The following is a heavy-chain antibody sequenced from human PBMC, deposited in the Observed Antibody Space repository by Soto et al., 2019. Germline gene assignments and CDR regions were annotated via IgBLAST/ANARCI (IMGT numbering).Heavy chain of an antibody. CDR2: IYYSGST. J-gene: IGHJ6*03. V-gene: IGHV4-59*01. D-gene: IGHD6-13*01. Sequence: QVQLQESGPGLVKPSETLSLTCTVSGGSISSYYWTWIRQPPGKGLEWIGYIYYSGSTNYNPSLKSRVTISVATSKXQXXXXXXXXXXXXXXXXXXXXXDGYYHYMDVWGKGTTVTVSS. CDR1: GGSISSYY. CDR3: XXXDGYYHYMDV.